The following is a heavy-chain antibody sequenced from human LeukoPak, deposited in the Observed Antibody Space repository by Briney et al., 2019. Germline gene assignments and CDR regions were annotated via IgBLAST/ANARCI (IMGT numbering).Heavy chain of an antibody. CDR1: GFTFSSYG. CDR2: ISSSSSYI. J-gene: IGHJ4*02. D-gene: IGHD3-10*01. V-gene: IGHV3-21*01. Sequence: GGSLRLSCAASGFTFSSYGMNWVRQAPGKGLEWVSSISSSSSYIYYADSVKGRFTISRDNAKNSLYLQMNSLRVEDTAVYFCARRASYYGSGNYYDYWGQGTLVSVSS. CDR3: ARRASYYGSGNYYDY.